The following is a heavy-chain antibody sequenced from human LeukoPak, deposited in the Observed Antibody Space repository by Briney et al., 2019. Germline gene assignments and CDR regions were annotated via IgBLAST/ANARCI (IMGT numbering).Heavy chain of an antibody. CDR1: GYSFTTYW. D-gene: IGHD3-16*01. J-gene: IGHJ3*01. V-gene: IGHV5-51*01. CDR3: GGRGGATGGGSDAFDF. Sequence: GESLKISCKGSGYSFTTYWIGWVRQMPGKGLEWVGIIFPGDSDTRYSPSFQGQVTISADKSISTVYLQGSRLKASDPAMYYCGGRGGATGGGSDAFDFWGQGTMVTVSS. CDR2: IFPGDSDT.